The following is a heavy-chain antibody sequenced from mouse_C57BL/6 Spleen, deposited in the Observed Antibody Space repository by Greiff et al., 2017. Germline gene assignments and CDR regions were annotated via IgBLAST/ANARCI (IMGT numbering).Heavy chain of an antibody. V-gene: IGHV1-4*01. J-gene: IGHJ2*01. D-gene: IGHD4-1*01. CDR1: GYTFTSYT. CDR3: ARTTNPRWDLYYFDY. CDR2: INPSSGYT. Sequence: VQLQQSGAELARPGASVKMSCKASGYTFTSYTMHWVQQRPGQGLEWIGYINPSSGYTKYNQKFKDKATLTAEQSSSTAYMQLSSLTSEDSAVYYCARTTNPRWDLYYFDYWGQGTTRTVSS.